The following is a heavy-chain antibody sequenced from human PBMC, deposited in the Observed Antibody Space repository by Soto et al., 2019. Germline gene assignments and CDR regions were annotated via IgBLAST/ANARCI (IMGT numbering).Heavy chain of an antibody. CDR1: GGSISAHY. J-gene: IGHJ4*02. CDR2: IFYSGST. D-gene: IGHD6-19*01. V-gene: IGHV4-59*11. CDR3: ARGGRSGWATDY. Sequence: SQSLSLTCAVSGGSISAHYWIWIRQPPGKGLEWIGYIFYSGSTNYNPSLKSRVTISVDTSKNQFSLKLSSVTAADTAVDDVARGGRSGWATDYWGKGTLVTVSS.